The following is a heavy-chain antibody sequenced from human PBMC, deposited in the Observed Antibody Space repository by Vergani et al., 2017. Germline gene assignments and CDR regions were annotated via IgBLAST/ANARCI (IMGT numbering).Heavy chain of an antibody. Sequence: QVQLQESGPGLVKPSQTLSLTCSVSGDSISSGVYYWNWIRQHPGKGLEWIGYIYSTGSTHHNPSLRRRINMSVDTSKNQFSLKLNSVTAAGTAMYYCARIGGYDEGDSFRIGYFDSWGPGILVTVSS. D-gene: IGHD2-21*01. CDR1: GDSISSGVYY. V-gene: IGHV4-31*03. CDR2: IYSTGST. J-gene: IGHJ4*02. CDR3: ARIGGYDEGDSFRIGYFDS.